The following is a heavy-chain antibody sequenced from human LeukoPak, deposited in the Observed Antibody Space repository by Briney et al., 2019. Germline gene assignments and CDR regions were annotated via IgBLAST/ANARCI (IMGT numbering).Heavy chain of an antibody. J-gene: IGHJ3*02. V-gene: IGHV3-23*01. Sequence: PGGSLRLSCAASGFTFSSYAMSWVRQAPGKGLEWVSGISGSSGGSTYYADSVKGRFTISRDNSKNTLYLQMNSLRAEDTAVYYCAKHGDSSGYYYGDAFDIWGQGTMVTVSS. D-gene: IGHD3-22*01. CDR2: ISGSSGGST. CDR1: GFTFSSYA. CDR3: AKHGDSSGYYYGDAFDI.